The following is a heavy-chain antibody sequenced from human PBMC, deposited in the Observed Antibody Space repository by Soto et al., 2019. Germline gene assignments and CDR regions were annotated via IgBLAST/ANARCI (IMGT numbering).Heavy chain of an antibody. J-gene: IGHJ4*02. D-gene: IGHD6-25*01. Sequence: EVLLVESGGGLVQPGGSMSLACAASGLTLSHYWMHWVRQVPGKGLEWVAEISNDERNIRTSYADSVKGRFTVSRDDAKNTLYLQMNSLRGDDTAVYYCASLSAPDDFWGQGAQVTVSS. V-gene: IGHV3-74*01. CDR2: ISNDERNI. CDR3: ASLSAPDDF. CDR1: GLTLSHYW.